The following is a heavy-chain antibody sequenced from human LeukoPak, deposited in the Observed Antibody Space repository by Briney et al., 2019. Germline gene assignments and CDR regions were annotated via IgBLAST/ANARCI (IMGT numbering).Heavy chain of an antibody. D-gene: IGHD3-3*01. CDR2: ISAYNGNT. CDR1: GYTFTGYG. V-gene: IGHV1-18*01. CDR3: ARDKVTIFGVVIGHDY. J-gene: IGHJ4*02. Sequence: ASVKVSCKASGYTFTGYGISWVRQAPGQGLEWMGWISAYNGNTNYAQKLQGRVTMTTDTSTSTAYMELRSLRSDDTAVYYCARDKVTIFGVVIGHDYWGQGTLVTVSS.